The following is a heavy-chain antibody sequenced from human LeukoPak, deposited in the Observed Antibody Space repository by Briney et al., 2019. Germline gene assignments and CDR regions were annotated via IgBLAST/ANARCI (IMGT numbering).Heavy chain of an antibody. D-gene: IGHD3-10*01. J-gene: IGHJ3*02. CDR2: IDPSDSYT. V-gene: IGHV5-10-1*01. CDR3: ATSMVRGVSKRGAFDI. Sequence: GESLKISCKGSGYSFISYWISWVRQMPGKGLGWMGTIDPSDSYTNYSPSFQGHVTISTDESISTAYLQWSNLKASDTAIYYCATSMVRGVSKRGAFDIWGQGTRVTISS. CDR1: GYSFISYW.